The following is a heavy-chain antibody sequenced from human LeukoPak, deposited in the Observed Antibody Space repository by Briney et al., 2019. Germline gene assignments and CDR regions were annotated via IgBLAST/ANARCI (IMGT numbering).Heavy chain of an antibody. CDR2: INPNSGGT. J-gene: IGHJ4*02. CDR1: GYTFSGYY. V-gene: IGHV1-2*02. D-gene: IGHD1-26*01. Sequence: VASVKVSCKASGYTFSGYYIHWVRQAPGQGLEWMGWINPNSGGTNYAQKFQGRVTMTRDTSINTAYLELSRLRSDDTAVYFCARDPVVGALGGYFDYWGQGTLVTVSS. CDR3: ARDPVVGALGGYFDY.